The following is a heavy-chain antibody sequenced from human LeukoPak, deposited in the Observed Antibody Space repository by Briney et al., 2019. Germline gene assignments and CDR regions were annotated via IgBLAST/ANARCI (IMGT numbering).Heavy chain of an antibody. CDR2: IKPDGSEK. Sequence: GGSLRLSCAASGFTFSNYWMNWVRQAPGKGLEWVANIKPDGSEKYYVDSVKGRFTISRDNAKNSLYLQMNSLRAEDTAVYYCARDPLTISVPEPYYFDYWGQGTLVTVSS. V-gene: IGHV3-7*01. CDR1: GFTFSNYW. CDR3: ARDPLTISVPEPYYFDY. D-gene: IGHD1-14*01. J-gene: IGHJ4*02.